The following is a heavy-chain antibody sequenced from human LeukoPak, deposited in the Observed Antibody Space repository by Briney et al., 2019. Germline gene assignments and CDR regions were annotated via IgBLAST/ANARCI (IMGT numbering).Heavy chain of an antibody. V-gene: IGHV4-39*01. D-gene: IGHD2-15*01. J-gene: IGHJ4*02. CDR2: IYYSGST. CDR3: ARGQYCSGGSCYLYYFDY. Sequence: SETLSLTCTVSGGSISSSSYYWHWIRQPPGKGLAWIGSIYYSGSTYYNPSLKSRVTISVDTSKHQFSLKLSSVTAADTAVYYCARGQYCSGGSCYLYYFDYWGQGTLVTVSS. CDR1: GGSISSSSYY.